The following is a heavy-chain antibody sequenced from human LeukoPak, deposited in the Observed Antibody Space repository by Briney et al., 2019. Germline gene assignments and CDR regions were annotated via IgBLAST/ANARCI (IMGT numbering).Heavy chain of an antibody. J-gene: IGHJ4*02. CDR3: AKDLGAAAGTVVRYYFDY. CDR2: ISGSGGST. Sequence: PGGSLRLSCAASGFTFSSNAMSWVRQAPGKGLEWVSAISGSGGSTYYADSVKGRFTISRDNSKDTLYLQMNSLRAEDTAVYYCAKDLGAAAGTVVRYYFDYWGQGTLVTVSS. D-gene: IGHD6-13*01. V-gene: IGHV3-23*01. CDR1: GFTFSSNA.